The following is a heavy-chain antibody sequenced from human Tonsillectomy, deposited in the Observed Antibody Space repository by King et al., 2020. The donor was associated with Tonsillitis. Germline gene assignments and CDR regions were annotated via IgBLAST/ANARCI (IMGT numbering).Heavy chain of an antibody. J-gene: IGHJ4*02. D-gene: IGHD6-13*01. V-gene: IGHV1-69*01. Sequence: QLVQSGGEVKKPGSSVKVSCKASGGAFSTYTISWVRLAPGQGLEWMGGIIPIFAASNYAQKFQGRVTFTADESSSTAYMELSSLKSEDTAVYYCARDVNQQLVHWGQGTLVTVSS. CDR2: IIPIFAAS. CDR1: GGAFSTYT. CDR3: ARDVNQQLVH.